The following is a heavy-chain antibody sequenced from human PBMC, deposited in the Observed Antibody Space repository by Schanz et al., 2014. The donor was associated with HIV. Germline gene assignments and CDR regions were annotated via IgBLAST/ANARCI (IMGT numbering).Heavy chain of an antibody. CDR1: GGSISSGSYY. CDR2: IYYSGST. V-gene: IGHV4-39*07. CDR3: AAFYSNYLYYYYGMDV. J-gene: IGHJ6*02. D-gene: IGHD4-4*01. Sequence: QVQLQESGPGLVKPSQTLSLTCTVSGGSISSGSYYWGWIRQPPGKGLEWFGSIYYSGSTYYNPSLKSRVTISVDTSKNQFSLKLSSVTAADTAVYYCAAFYSNYLYYYYGMDVWGQGTTVTVSS.